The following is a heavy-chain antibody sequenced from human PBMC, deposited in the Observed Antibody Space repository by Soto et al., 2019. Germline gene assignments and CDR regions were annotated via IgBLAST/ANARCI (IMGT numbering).Heavy chain of an antibody. CDR1: QFVFSNSW. J-gene: IGHJ3*01. CDR2: ISADGSAA. CDR3: ARASKWRQMSLNVFGL. Sequence: HPGGSLRLSCAASQFVFSNSWMHWVRQVPGKGLIWVSRISADGSAATYTDSVKGRFTISRDNTRNTLYLDMNSLRVDDTAISYCARASKWRQMSLNVFGLWGKGTMVTVSS. V-gene: IGHV3-74*01. D-gene: IGHD5-18*01.